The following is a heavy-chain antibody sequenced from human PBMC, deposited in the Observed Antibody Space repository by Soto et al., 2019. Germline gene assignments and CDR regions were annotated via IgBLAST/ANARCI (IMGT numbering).Heavy chain of an antibody. J-gene: IGHJ4*02. CDR2: IWYDGSNK. CDR3: ASSIN. Sequence: QVQLVESGGGVVQPGRSLRLSCAASGFPFSSYGMHWVRQAPGKGLDWVAVIWYDGSNKHYADSVKGRFTISRDNSKNTLFLQMNNLRVDDTAVYYCASSINWGQGTLVTVSS. V-gene: IGHV3-33*01. CDR1: GFPFSSYG.